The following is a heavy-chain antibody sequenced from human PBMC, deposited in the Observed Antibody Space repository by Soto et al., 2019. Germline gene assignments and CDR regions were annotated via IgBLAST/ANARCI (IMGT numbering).Heavy chain of an antibody. D-gene: IGHD2-21*02. J-gene: IGHJ4*02. CDR1: GGTFSSYA. CDR2: IIPIFGTA. V-gene: IGHV1-69*06. Sequence: ASVKVSCKASGGTFSSYAISWARQAPGQGLEWMGGIIPIFGTANYAQKFQGRVTITADKSTSTAYMELSSLRSEDTAVYYCARLAYCGGDCSYYFDYWGQGTLVTV. CDR3: ARLAYCGGDCSYYFDY.